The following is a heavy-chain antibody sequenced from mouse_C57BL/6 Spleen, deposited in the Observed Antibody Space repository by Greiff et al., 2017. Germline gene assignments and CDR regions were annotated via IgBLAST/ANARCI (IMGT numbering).Heavy chain of an antibody. Sequence: QVQLQQPGAELVRPGSSVKLSCKASGYTFTSYWMQWVKQRPIQGLEWIGNIDPYDSETHYNQKFKDKATLTVDKSSSTAYMPLSSLTSEDSAVYYCARGTTVEFAYWGQGTLVTVSA. CDR2: IDPYDSET. CDR3: ARGTTVEFAY. D-gene: IGHD1-1*01. V-gene: IGHV1-52*01. CDR1: GYTFTSYW. J-gene: IGHJ3*01.